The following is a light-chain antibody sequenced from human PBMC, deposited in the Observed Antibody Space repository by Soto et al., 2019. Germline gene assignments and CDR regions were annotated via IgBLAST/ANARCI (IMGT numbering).Light chain of an antibody. CDR2: RNN. Sequence: QSVLTQPPSASGTPGQRVTISCSGSSSNIGSNYVYWYQQLPGMAPKLLIYRNNERPSGVPDRFSGSKSGTSASLAISGLRSEDEAVYYCAAWDDSLNAYVVFGGGTKVTVL. CDR1: SSNIGSNY. V-gene: IGLV1-47*01. CDR3: AAWDDSLNAYVV. J-gene: IGLJ2*01.